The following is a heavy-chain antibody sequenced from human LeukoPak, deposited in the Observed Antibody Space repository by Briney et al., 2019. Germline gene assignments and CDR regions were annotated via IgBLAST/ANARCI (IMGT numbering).Heavy chain of an antibody. CDR2: IIPIFGTA. Sequence: SVKVSCTASGGTFTSYAISWVRQAPGQGLEWMGGIIPIFGTANYAQKFQGRVTITTDESTSTAYMELSSLRSEDTAVYYCARVDDSSGYYFGAFDIWGQGTMVTVSS. CDR3: ARVDDSSGYYFGAFDI. D-gene: IGHD3-22*01. V-gene: IGHV1-69*05. CDR1: GGTFTSYA. J-gene: IGHJ3*02.